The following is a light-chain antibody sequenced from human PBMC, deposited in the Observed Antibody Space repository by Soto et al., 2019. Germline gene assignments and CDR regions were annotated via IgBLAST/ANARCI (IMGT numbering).Light chain of an antibody. V-gene: IGLV2-18*01. J-gene: IGLJ1*01. Sequence: QSLLTQPPSVSGSPGQPATISSTGTTRDVGDYNHVSWYQQSPGTVPKLIIYEVSSRPSGVPDRFSGSKSGNTASLTISGLQAEDEADYYCNLYTSSNTYVFGTGTKVTVL. CDR3: NLYTSSNTYV. CDR2: EVS. CDR1: TRDVGDYNH.